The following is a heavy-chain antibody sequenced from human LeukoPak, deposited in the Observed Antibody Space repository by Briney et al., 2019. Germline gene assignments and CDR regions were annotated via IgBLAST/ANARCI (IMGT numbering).Heavy chain of an antibody. D-gene: IGHD3-3*01. CDR2: IKQDGSEK. V-gene: IGHV3-7*01. Sequence: GGSLRLSCAASGFTFSSYWMSWVRRAPGKGLEWVASIKQDGSEKYYVDSVKGRFTISRDNAKNSLYLQMNSLRAEDTAVYYCARLRFLEWLLENYFDYWGQGTLVTVSS. CDR1: GFTFSSYW. J-gene: IGHJ4*02. CDR3: ARLRFLEWLLENYFDY.